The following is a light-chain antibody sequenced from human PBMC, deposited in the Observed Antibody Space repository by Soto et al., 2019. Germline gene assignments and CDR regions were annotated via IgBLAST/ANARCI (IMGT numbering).Light chain of an antibody. Sequence: EIVLTQSPATLSFSPGERATLSCRASESVSTYLAWYQQKPGQAPRLLIYDASNRATGIPARFSGSGSGTDFTLTISSLEPEDFPVYYCQQRRNWLTFDGGTKVEIK. CDR3: QQRRNWLT. CDR1: ESVSTY. J-gene: IGKJ4*01. CDR2: DAS. V-gene: IGKV3-11*01.